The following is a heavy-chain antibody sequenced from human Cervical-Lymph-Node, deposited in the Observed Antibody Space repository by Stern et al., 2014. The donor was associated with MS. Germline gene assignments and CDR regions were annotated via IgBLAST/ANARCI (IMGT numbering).Heavy chain of an antibody. CDR2: INPKSGGT. D-gene: IGHD6-6*01. J-gene: IGHJ5*02. CDR3: TRALRIADRPSPGGHWFDP. V-gene: IGHV1-2*02. Sequence: VQLVESGAEVEKPGASVKVSCKASGYIFTDYYLHWVRQAPGQGLEWMGRINPKSGGTSYAPSFQGRVTLTRDTSITTAYMDLSRLTSDDPAVYYCTRALRIADRPSPGGHWFDPWGQGTLVIVSS. CDR1: GYIFTDYY.